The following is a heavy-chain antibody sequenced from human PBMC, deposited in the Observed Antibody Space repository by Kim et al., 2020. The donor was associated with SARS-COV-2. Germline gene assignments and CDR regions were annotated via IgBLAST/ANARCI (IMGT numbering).Heavy chain of an antibody. CDR3: ARKYYYDSSGYYYLDFQH. J-gene: IGHJ1*01. D-gene: IGHD3-22*01. CDR1: GGSISSSSYY. Sequence: SETLSLTCTVSGGSISSSSYYWGWIRQPPGKGLEWIGSIYYSGSTYYNPSLKSRVTISVDTSKNQFSLKLSSVTAADTAVYYCARKYYYDSSGYYYLDFQHWGQGTLVTVSS. CDR2: IYYSGST. V-gene: IGHV4-39*01.